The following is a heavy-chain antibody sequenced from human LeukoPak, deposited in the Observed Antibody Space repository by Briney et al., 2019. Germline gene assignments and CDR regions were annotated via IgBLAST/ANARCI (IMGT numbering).Heavy chain of an antibody. CDR2: ISSSSSYI. Sequence: PGGSQRLSCAASGFTFSSYSMNWVRQAPGKGLEWVSSISSSSSYIYYADSVKGRFTISRDNAKNSLYLQMNSLRAEDTAVYYCARAYYDILTGYPGSAFDIWGQGTMVTVSS. CDR3: ARAYYDILTGYPGSAFDI. J-gene: IGHJ3*02. D-gene: IGHD3-9*01. CDR1: GFTFSSYS. V-gene: IGHV3-21*01.